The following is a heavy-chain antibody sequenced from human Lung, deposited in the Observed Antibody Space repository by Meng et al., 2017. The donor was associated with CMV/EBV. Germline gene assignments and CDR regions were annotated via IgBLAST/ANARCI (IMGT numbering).Heavy chain of an antibody. J-gene: IGHJ6*02. CDR3: ARVHRQYYYDGMDV. CDR1: GFTFSSYW. Sequence: GESLKISCAASGFTFSSYWMHWVRQVPGKGLVWVSRINSDGSSTSYADSVKGRFTISRDNAKNTVYLQMNSLRAEDTAVYNCARVHRQYYYDGMDVWGQGXTVTVSS. CDR2: INSDGSST. V-gene: IGHV3-74*01.